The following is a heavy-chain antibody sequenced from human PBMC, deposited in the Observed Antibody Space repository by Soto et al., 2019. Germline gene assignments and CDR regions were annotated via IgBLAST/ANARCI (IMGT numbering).Heavy chain of an antibody. CDR3: AITIFGVVIDYYYMDV. V-gene: IGHV1-46*03. CDR1: GYTFTSYY. Sequence: GASVKVSCKASGYTFTSYYMHWVRQAPGQGLEWMGIINPSGGSTSYAQKFQGRVTMTRDTSTSTVYMELSSLRSEDTAVYYCAITIFGVVIDYYYMDVWGKGTTVTVSS. CDR2: INPSGGST. D-gene: IGHD3-3*01. J-gene: IGHJ6*03.